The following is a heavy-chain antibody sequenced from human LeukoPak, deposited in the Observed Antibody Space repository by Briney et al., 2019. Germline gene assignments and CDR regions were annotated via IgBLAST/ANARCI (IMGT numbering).Heavy chain of an antibody. CDR3: ARGFYDSSGYYLYY. Sequence: GGSLRLSCAASGFTFSSYAVSWVRQAPGKGLEWVSAISGSGGSTYYADSVKGRFTISRDNSKNTLYLQMNSLRAEDTAVYYCARGFYDSSGYYLYYWGQGTLVTVSS. D-gene: IGHD3-22*01. CDR1: GFTFSSYA. J-gene: IGHJ4*02. V-gene: IGHV3-23*01. CDR2: ISGSGGST.